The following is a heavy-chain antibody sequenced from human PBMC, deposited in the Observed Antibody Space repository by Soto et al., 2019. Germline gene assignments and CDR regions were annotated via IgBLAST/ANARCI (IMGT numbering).Heavy chain of an antibody. CDR1: GDSFNDYY. CDR2: INPNGGVT. V-gene: IGHV1-2*04. CDR3: ARERGGATDTVDYYDYYMDV. J-gene: IGHJ6*03. D-gene: IGHD5-12*01. Sequence: QVQLVQSGAEVRKPGASVTVSCRSSGDSFNDYYIHWVRQAPGQGFEWMGWINPNGGVTKYAQKIQGWVSMTRDTSIMTAYIQLSRLRYEDTAVHYCARERGGATDTVDYYDYYMDVWGTGTRVTVSS.